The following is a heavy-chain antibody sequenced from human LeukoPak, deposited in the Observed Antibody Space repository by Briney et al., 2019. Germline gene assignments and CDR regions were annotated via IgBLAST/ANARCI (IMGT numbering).Heavy chain of an antibody. CDR2: INPNSGGT. CDR1: GYTFTRYY. CDR3: ARDRTGTDAFDI. Sequence: ASVKVSCKASGYTFTRYYMHWVRQAPGQGLEWMGWINPNSGGTNYAQKFQGRVTMTRDTSISTAYMELSRLRSDDTAVYYCARDRTGTDAFDIWGQGTMVTVSS. V-gene: IGHV1-2*02. J-gene: IGHJ3*02. D-gene: IGHD7-27*01.